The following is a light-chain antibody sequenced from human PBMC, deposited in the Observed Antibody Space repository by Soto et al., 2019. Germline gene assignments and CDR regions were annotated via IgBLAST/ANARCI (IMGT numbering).Light chain of an antibody. CDR2: GAS. V-gene: IGKV3-20*01. Sequence: IVLTQSPATLSLSPGKRATLSCRASQNISSYLAWYQQKLGQAPRLLIYGASSRATGIPDRFSGSGSGADFTLTISRLEPEDFAVYYCQQYASSPWTFGQGTKVDIK. CDR1: QNISSY. J-gene: IGKJ1*01. CDR3: QQYASSPWT.